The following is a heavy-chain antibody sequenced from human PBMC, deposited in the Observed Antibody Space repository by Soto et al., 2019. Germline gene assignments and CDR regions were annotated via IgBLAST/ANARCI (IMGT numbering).Heavy chain of an antibody. Sequence: QVQLVESGGGVVQPGRSLRLSCAASGFTFSSYAMHWVRQAPGKGLEWVAVISYDGSNKYYADSVKGRFTISRDNSKNALYMQMNSLRAEDTAVYYCARDRPTQVSYCSGGSGLGNWFAPWGQGTLVTVSS. CDR3: ARDRPTQVSYCSGGSGLGNWFAP. D-gene: IGHD2-15*01. J-gene: IGHJ5*02. V-gene: IGHV3-30-3*01. CDR2: ISYDGSNK. CDR1: GFTFSSYA.